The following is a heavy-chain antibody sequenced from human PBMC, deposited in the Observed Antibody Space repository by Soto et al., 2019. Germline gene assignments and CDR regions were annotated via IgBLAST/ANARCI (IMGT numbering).Heavy chain of an antibody. J-gene: IGHJ4*02. D-gene: IGHD6-13*01. CDR1: GYTFTSYA. CDR2: INAGNGNT. CDR3: ARGYSSSWPNDY. Sequence: ASVKVSCKASGYTFTSYAMHWVRQAPGQRLDGMGWINAGNGNTKYSQKFQGRVTNTRDTTASTAYMELSSLRSEDTAVYYCARGYSSSWPNDYWGQGTLVTVSS. V-gene: IGHV1-3*01.